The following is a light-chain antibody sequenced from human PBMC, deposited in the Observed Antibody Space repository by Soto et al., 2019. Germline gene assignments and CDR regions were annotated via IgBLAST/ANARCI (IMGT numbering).Light chain of an antibody. J-gene: IGKJ1*01. Sequence: ERVMTQSPATLSVSPWERATLSCRASQSVSSNLAWYQQKPGQAPRLLIYGASTRATGIPARFSGSGSGTDFTLTISSLQSEDFAVYSCQQYATSRTWTFGQGTKVDIK. CDR2: GAS. CDR1: QSVSSN. V-gene: IGKV3-15*01. CDR3: QQYATSRTWT.